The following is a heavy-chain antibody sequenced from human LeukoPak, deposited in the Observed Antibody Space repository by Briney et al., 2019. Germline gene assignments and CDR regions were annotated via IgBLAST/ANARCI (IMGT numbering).Heavy chain of an antibody. V-gene: IGHV3-30-3*01. CDR1: GFTFSSYW. J-gene: IGHJ4*02. D-gene: IGHD3-16*01. CDR3: ARPFGGSVSDYFDY. Sequence: GGSLRLSCAASGFTFSSYWMSWVRQSPGKGLEWVAVISHDGSSKYYADSVKGRFTISRDNSKNTLFLQMTSLRAEDTAVYYCARPFGGSVSDYFDYWGQGTLVTVSS. CDR2: ISHDGSSK.